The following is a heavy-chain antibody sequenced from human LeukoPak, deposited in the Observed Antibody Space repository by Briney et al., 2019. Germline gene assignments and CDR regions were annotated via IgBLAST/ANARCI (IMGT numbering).Heavy chain of an antibody. CDR1: GGSCDDYY. J-gene: IGHJ5*02. CDR2: IHPHGIF. D-gene: IGHD5-24*01. Sequence: SETLSLTCAVHGGSCDDYYCSWIRQPPGKGPEWIGEIHPHGIFYYNSSLVSRVTISIDTSKTQFPLRLTSVAAADTAFYYCARGRDRSKAGDLWGQGSLVTVSS. CDR3: ARGRDRSKAGDL. V-gene: IGHV4-34*01.